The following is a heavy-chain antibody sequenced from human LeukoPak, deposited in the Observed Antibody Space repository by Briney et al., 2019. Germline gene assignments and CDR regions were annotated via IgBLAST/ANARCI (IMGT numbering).Heavy chain of an antibody. CDR1: GYTFTGYY. V-gene: IGHV1-2*02. CDR2: INPNSGGT. J-gene: IGHJ6*03. Sequence: ASVKVSCKASGYTFTGYYMHWVRQAPGQGLEWMGWINPNSGGTNYAQKFQGRVTMTRDTSISTAYMELSRLRSDDTAVYYCARGPGLYCSGGSCYSMGGEYYYMDVWGKGTTVTVSS. D-gene: IGHD2-15*01. CDR3: ARGPGLYCSGGSCYSMGGEYYYMDV.